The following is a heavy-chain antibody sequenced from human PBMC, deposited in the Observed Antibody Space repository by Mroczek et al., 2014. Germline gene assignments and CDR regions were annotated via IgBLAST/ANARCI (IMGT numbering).Heavy chain of an antibody. V-gene: IGHV4-31*03. J-gene: IGHJ3*02. CDR3: ASSIAAAGSTNDAFDI. Sequence: QVQLVQSGPGLVKPSQTLSLTCTVSGGSISSGGYYWSWIRQHPGKGLEWIGYIYYSGSTYYNPSLKSRVTISVDTSKNQFSLKLSSVTAADTAVYYCASSIAAAGSTNDAFDIWGQGTMVTVSS. CDR2: IYYSGST. CDR1: GGSISSGGYY. D-gene: IGHD6-13*01.